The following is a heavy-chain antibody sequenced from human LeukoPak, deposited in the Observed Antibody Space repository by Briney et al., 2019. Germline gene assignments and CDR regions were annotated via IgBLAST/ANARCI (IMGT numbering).Heavy chain of an antibody. J-gene: IGHJ4*02. Sequence: PSETLSLTCTVSGCSINSYYWSWIRQPPGKGLEWMGYIYYSGSINYNPSLKSRVTISVDTSKNHFSLKLTSVTAADTAVYYCARQSGYFDYWGQGTLVTVSS. V-gene: IGHV4-59*08. CDR3: ARQSGYFDY. CDR1: GCSINSYY. CDR2: IYYSGSI. D-gene: IGHD5-12*01.